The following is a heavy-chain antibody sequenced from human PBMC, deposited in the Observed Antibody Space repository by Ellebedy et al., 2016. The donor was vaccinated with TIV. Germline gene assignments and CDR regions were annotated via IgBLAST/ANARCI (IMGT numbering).Heavy chain of an antibody. Sequence: GGSLRLSCAASAFTFSNYAMSWVRQAPGGGLEWVSTVTASGASTFYADSVKGRFAISRENSKNTLYLQMDSLRAEDTAVYYCARVGITTPNWGFDYWGQGTVVTVSS. V-gene: IGHV3-23*01. CDR3: ARVGITTPNWGFDY. J-gene: IGHJ4*02. CDR2: VTASGAST. D-gene: IGHD7-27*01. CDR1: AFTFSNYA.